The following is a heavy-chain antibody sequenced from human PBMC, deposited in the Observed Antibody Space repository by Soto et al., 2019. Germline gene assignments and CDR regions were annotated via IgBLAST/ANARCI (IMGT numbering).Heavy chain of an antibody. CDR2: IYPGDSDT. J-gene: IGHJ6*02. CDR1: GYSFTSYW. Sequence: GESLKISCKGSGYSFTSYWIGWVRQMPGKGLEWMGIIYPGDSDTRYSPSFQGQVTISADKSISTAYLQWSSLKASDTAMYYCARTSAAGKYYYGMDIWGQGTTVTVSS. CDR3: ARTSAAGKYYYGMDI. D-gene: IGHD6-13*01. V-gene: IGHV5-51*01.